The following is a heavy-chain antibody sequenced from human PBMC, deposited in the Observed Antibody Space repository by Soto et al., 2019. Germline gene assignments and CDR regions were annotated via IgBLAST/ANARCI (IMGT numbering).Heavy chain of an antibody. D-gene: IGHD3-16*01. CDR1: GFSFSIYS. Sequence: EGQLVEFGGGLVKPGGSLRLSCAASGFSFSIYSYNWVRQAPGKGLEWLSYISPAGSSIYYADSVKGRFTISRDSARDSGYPQINRPRAEDTAVYYCSKDWGGSGAFDIWGQGTMVTVSS. V-gene: IGHV3-48*01. CDR3: SKDWGGSGAFDI. J-gene: IGHJ3*02. CDR2: ISPAGSSI.